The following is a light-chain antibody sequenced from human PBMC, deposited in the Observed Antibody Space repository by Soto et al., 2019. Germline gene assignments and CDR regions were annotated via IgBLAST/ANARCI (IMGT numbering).Light chain of an antibody. CDR3: PESYSTLCT. J-gene: IGKJ4*02. CDR2: AAS. V-gene: IGKV1-39*01. Sequence: EVTQCTTNLSTSVGDTFTITCRASQGISSYLAWYQQKPGKAPKLLIYAASSLQSGVPSRFSGSGSGTDFTLTISGVQPEDFATYYCPESYSTLCTFCEGSKADIK. CDR1: QGISSY.